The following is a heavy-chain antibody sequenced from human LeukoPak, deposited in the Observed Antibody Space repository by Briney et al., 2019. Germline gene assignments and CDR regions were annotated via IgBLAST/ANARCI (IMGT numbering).Heavy chain of an antibody. J-gene: IGHJ6*03. V-gene: IGHV1-69*13. CDR2: IIPIFGTA. D-gene: IGHD3-10*01. Sequence: GASVTVSCKASGGTFSSYAISWVRQAPGQGLEWMGGIIPIFGTANYAQKFQGRVTITADESTSTAYMELSSLRAEDTAVYYCAKGAKSASITMLRGVRGYYYMDVWGKGTTVTISS. CDR3: AKGAKSASITMLRGVRGYYYMDV. CDR1: GGTFSSYA.